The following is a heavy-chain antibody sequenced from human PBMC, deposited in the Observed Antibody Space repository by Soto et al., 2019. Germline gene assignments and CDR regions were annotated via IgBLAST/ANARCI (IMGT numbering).Heavy chain of an antibody. D-gene: IGHD3-9*01. CDR2: IYYSGST. CDR1: GGPISSYY. Sequence: QVQLQESGPGLVKPSETLSLTCTVSGGPISSYYWSWIRQPPGRGLEWIGYIYYSGSTNYNPSLKRRVTISIDTSRNQFSLKLSSVTAADTAVYFCARHLNYDILGGGGGPFDIWGQGTKVTVSS. V-gene: IGHV4-59*08. CDR3: ARHLNYDILGGGGGPFDI. J-gene: IGHJ3*02.